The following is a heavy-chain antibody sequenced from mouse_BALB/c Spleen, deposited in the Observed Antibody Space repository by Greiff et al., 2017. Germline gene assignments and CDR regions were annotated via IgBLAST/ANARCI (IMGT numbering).Heavy chain of an antibody. V-gene: IGHV1-26*01. CDR2: INPYNGGT. D-gene: IGHD2-4*01. CDR1: GYSFTGYT. CDR3: ATLPYDYDGSYAMDY. J-gene: IGHJ4*01. Sequence: VQLQQSGPELVKPGASMKISCKASGYSFTGYTMNWVKQSHGKNLEWIGLINPYNGGTSYNQKFKGKATLTVDKSSSTAYMELLSLTSEDSAVYYCATLPYDYDGSYAMDYWGQGTSVTVSS.